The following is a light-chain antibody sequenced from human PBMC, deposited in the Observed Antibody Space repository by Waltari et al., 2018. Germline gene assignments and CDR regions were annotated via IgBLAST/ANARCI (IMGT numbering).Light chain of an antibody. J-gene: IGLJ1*01. V-gene: IGLV1-40*01. CDR1: SSNSGAGYD. CDR3: QFYDSSLSGYV. Sequence: QSVLTQPPSVSGAPGQRVTISCTGSSSNSGAGYDLHWYQQLPGTAPKLLIYGNSNRPSGVPDRFSGSKSGTSASLAITGLQAEDEADYYCQFYDSSLSGYVFGTGTKVTVL. CDR2: GNS.